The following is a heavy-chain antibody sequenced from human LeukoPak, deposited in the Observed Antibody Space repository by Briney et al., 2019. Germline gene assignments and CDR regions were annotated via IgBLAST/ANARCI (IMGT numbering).Heavy chain of an antibody. CDR3: ARDRLSIAVEDY. CDR1: GFTFSTYG. CDR2: ISSGSRSI. Sequence: PGGSLRLSCAVSGFTFSTYGMNWVRQAPGKGLEWVSSISSGSRSIYYADSVKGRFTISRDNAKNSLYLQMNSLRAEDTAVYYCARDRLSIAVEDYWGQGTLVTVSS. V-gene: IGHV3-21*01. J-gene: IGHJ4*02. D-gene: IGHD6-19*01.